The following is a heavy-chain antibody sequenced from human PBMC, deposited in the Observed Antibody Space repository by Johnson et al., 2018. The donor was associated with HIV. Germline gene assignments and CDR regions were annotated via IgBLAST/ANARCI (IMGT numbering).Heavy chain of an antibody. CDR1: GFTFSDYY. CDR2: IRYDGSNK. D-gene: IGHD3-10*01. J-gene: IGHJ3*02. CDR3: AKDSSFSYYYSDAFDI. Sequence: QMQLVESGGGLVQPGGSLRLSCAASGFTFSDYYMSWIRQAPGKGLEWVAFIRYDGSNKYYADSVKGRFTISRDNSKNTLYLQMNSLRAEDTAVYYCAKDSSFSYYYSDAFDIWGQGTMVTVSS. V-gene: IGHV3-30*02.